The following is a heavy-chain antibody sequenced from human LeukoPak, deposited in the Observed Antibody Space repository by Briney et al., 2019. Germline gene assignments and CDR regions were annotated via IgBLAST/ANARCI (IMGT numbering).Heavy chain of an antibody. D-gene: IGHD3-3*01. CDR3: ARGSGYDFWSGPIPHDI. J-gene: IGHJ3*02. Sequence: SVKVSCKGSGYTFTDYFIQWVRQAPGQGLEWMGGIIPIFGTANYAQKFQGRVTITADESTSTAYMELSSLRSEDTAVYYCARGSGYDFWSGPIPHDIWGQGTMVTVSS. CDR2: IIPIFGTA. CDR1: GYTFTDYF. V-gene: IGHV1-69*13.